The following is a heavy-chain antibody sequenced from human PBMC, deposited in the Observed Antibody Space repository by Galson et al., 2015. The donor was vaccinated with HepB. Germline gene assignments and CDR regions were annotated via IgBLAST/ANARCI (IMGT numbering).Heavy chain of an antibody. Sequence: CAISGDSVSSNSASWNWIRQSPSRGLEWLGRTYYRSEWFNDYAVSVKRQISIDPDIPKNQFTLQLHSVTPEDTAVYYCARDDYGGNTFDYWGQGTQVTVPS. CDR1: GDSVSSNSAS. V-gene: IGHV6-1*01. CDR2: TYYRSEWFN. D-gene: IGHD4-23*01. CDR3: ARDDYGGNTFDY. J-gene: IGHJ4*01.